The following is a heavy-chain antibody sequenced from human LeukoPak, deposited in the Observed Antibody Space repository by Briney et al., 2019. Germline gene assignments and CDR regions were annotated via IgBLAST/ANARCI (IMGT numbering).Heavy chain of an antibody. Sequence: SVKVSCKASGGTFSSYAISWVRQAPGQGLEWMGGIIPIFGTANYAQKFQGRVTMTRDMSTSTVYMELSSLRSDDTAVYYCARDGGPRVSAFDIWGQGTMVTVSS. V-gene: IGHV1-69*05. J-gene: IGHJ3*02. CDR2: IIPIFGTA. CDR1: GGTFSSYA. CDR3: ARDGGPRVSAFDI. D-gene: IGHD3-16*01.